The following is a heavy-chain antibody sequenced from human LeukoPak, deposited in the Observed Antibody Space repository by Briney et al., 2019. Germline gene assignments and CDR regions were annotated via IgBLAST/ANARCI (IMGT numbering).Heavy chain of an antibody. CDR2: ISSSSSYT. J-gene: IGHJ4*02. CDR3: ARAPRKRYCSSTSYYATFDY. Sequence: PGGSLRLSCAASXFTFSDYYMSWIRQAPGNGLAWASNISSSSSYTNYEDSVKGRFTISRDNDKNSLYLQMNSRRAEVTAVYYCARAPRKRYCSSTSYYATFDYCGQGTLVTVSS. CDR1: XFTFSDYY. D-gene: IGHD2-2*01. V-gene: IGHV3-11*06.